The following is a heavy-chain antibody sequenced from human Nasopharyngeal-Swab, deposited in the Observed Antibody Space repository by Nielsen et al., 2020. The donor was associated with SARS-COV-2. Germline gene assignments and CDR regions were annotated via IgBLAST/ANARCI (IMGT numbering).Heavy chain of an antibody. CDR3: ARANSSSWSFDY. CDR2: ISYDGSNK. V-gene: IGHV3-30*03. CDR1: GFTFSSYG. D-gene: IGHD6-13*01. Sequence: GGSLRLSCAASGFTFSSYGMHWVRQAPGKGLEWVAVISYDGSNKYYADFVKGRFTISRDNSKNTLYLQMNSLRAEDTAVYYCARANSSSWSFDYWGQGTLVTVSS. J-gene: IGHJ4*02.